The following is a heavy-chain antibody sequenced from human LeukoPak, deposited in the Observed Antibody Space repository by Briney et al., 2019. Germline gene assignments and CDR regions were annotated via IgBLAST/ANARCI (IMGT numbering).Heavy chain of an antibody. CDR3: ARDRGVYSSGVFDY. CDR2: NYYRSKWYN. V-gene: IGHV6-1*01. J-gene: IGHJ4*02. CDR1: GDSVSSNSAA. D-gene: IGHD2-8*01. Sequence: SQTLSLTCAISGDSVSSNSAAWNWIRQSPSRGLEWLGRNYYRSKWYNDYAVSVKSRITINPDTSQNQFALQLNSVTPEDTAVYYCARDRGVYSSGVFDYWGQGTLVTVSS.